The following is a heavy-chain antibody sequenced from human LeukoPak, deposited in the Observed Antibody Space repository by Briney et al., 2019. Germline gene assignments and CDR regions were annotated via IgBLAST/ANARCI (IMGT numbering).Heavy chain of an antibody. CDR1: GYSFTSYW. J-gene: IGHJ6*03. CDR3: ARQRYYYDSSGYYYYYYYYMDV. V-gene: IGHV5-51*01. D-gene: IGHD3-22*01. Sequence: RGESLKISCKGSGYSFTSYWIGWVRQMPGKGLEWMGIIYPGDSDTRYSPSFQGQVTISADKSISTAYLQWSSLKASDTAMYYCARQRYYYDSSGYYYYYYYYMDVWGKGTTVTVSS. CDR2: IYPGDSDT.